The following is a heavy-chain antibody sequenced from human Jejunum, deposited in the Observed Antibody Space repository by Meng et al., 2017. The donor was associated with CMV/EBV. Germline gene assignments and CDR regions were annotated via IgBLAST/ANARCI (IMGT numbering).Heavy chain of an antibody. V-gene: IGHV3-21*06. CDR1: GFSFSNDA. Sequence: GSGFSFSNDAMNWVRQAPGKGLEWVSSITTSGDFVFYADSVRGRFVISRDNAKNSLYLQMNTLKAEETAVYYCAREPSNAAFDIWGQGTRVTVSS. J-gene: IGHJ3*02. CDR3: AREPSNAAFDI. CDR2: ITTSGDFV.